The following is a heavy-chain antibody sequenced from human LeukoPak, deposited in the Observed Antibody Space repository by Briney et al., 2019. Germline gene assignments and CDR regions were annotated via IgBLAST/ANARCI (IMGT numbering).Heavy chain of an antibody. CDR1: GYTFTDYY. CDR2: VDPEDGET. CDR3: ATVKTWFTVTTYAFDI. Sequence: ASVKISCKASGYTFTDYYMHWVQQAPGKGLEWMGRVDPEDGETIYAEKFQGRVTITADTSTDTAYMELSSLRSEDTAVYYCATVKTWFTVTTYAFDIWGQGTMVTVSS. J-gene: IGHJ3*02. D-gene: IGHD4-11*01. V-gene: IGHV1-69-2*01.